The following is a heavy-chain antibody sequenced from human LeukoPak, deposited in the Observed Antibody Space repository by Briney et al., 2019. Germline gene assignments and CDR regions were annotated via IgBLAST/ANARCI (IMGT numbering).Heavy chain of an antibody. CDR1: GFTVSDNY. CDR2: ICSGGTT. Sequence: GGSLRLSCAASGFTVSDNYMSWVRQAPGRGLEWVSVICSGGTTYSADSVKGRFTISRDNSKNTLYLQMNSLRAEDTAVYYCARHDSWAGWFDPWGQGTLVTVSS. D-gene: IGHD3-22*01. CDR3: ARHDSWAGWFDP. J-gene: IGHJ5*02. V-gene: IGHV3-53*01.